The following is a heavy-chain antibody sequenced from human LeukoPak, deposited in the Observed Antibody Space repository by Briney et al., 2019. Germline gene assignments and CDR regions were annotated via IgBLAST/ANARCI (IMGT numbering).Heavy chain of an antibody. V-gene: IGHV3-15*01. CDR3: ARDNYYDSSGYSDY. Sequence: GGSLRLSCAASGFTFSNAWMSWVRQAPGKGLEWVGRIKSKTDGGTTDYAAPVKGRFTISRDDSKNTLYLQMNSLRAEDTAVYYCARDNYYDSSGYSDYWGQGTLVTVSS. J-gene: IGHJ4*02. CDR1: GFTFSNAW. D-gene: IGHD3-22*01. CDR2: IKSKTDGGTT.